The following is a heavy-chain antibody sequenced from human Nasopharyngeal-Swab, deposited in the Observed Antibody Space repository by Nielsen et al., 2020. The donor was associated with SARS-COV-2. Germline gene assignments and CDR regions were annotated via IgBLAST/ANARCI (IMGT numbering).Heavy chain of an antibody. CDR3: AKDHFVIPQALFDY. J-gene: IGHJ4*02. CDR2: ISGSVGST. CDR1: GFTFSSYA. V-gene: IGHV3-23*01. Sequence: GRSLRLSCAASGFTFSSYAMSWVRQAPGKGLEWVSAISGSVGSTYYADSVKGRFTISRDNSKNTLYLQMNSLRAEDTAVYYCAKDHFVIPQALFDYWGQGTLVTVSS. D-gene: IGHD3-16*02.